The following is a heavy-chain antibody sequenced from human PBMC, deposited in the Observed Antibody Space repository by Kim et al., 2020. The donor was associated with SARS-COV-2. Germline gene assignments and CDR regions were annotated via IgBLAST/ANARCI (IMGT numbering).Heavy chain of an antibody. Sequence: SETLSLTFTVSGDSVSSSSWSWIRQPPGKGLEWIGYVYYSGSINYNPSLKSRVTISLDTSKNQFSLMLNSVTAADTAMYYCARGRGSGSAPTYWGQGTLVTVSS. V-gene: IGHV4-59*02. J-gene: IGHJ4*02. CDR3: ARGRGSGSAPTY. CDR2: VYYSGSI. CDR1: GDSVSSSS. D-gene: IGHD3-10*01.